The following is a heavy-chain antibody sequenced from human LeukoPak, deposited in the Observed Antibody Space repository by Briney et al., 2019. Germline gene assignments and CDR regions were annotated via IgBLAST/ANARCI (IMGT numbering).Heavy chain of an antibody. V-gene: IGHV1-2*02. CDR1: GYNFTGYH. Sequence: ASVKVSCKTSGYNFTGYHIHWVRQAPGQGLEWMGWIHPGTGDTRYTRKFQGRVTMTRDTSINTAYLELSGLKSNDTAVYYCARKGAEYSRSPLLNAWFDPWGQGTLVTVSS. J-gene: IGHJ5*02. CDR3: ARKGAEYSRSPLLNAWFDP. CDR2: IHPGTGDT. D-gene: IGHD6-6*01.